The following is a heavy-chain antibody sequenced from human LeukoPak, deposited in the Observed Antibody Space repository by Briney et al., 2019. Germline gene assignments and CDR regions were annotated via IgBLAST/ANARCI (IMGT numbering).Heavy chain of an antibody. V-gene: IGHV3-20*04. CDR3: ARDGGLSGTYYYDSSGQHLDY. CDR1: GFTFDDYG. Sequence: GGSLRLSCAASGFTFDDYGLSWVRQAPGKGLEWVCGIYWNGGSIGYADSVKGRFTISRGNATNSLYLQMNSLRAEDTALYYCARDGGLSGTYYYDSSGQHLDYWGQGTLVTVSS. CDR2: IYWNGGSI. D-gene: IGHD3-22*01. J-gene: IGHJ4*02.